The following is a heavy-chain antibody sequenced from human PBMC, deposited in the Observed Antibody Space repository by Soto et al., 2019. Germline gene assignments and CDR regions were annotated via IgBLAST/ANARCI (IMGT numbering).Heavy chain of an antibody. V-gene: IGHV3-72*01. J-gene: IGHJ6*04. Sequence: GGSLRLSCAASGVNFSDHYMDWVRQAPGKGLEWVGPIKNKSNSYTTEYAASVKGRFTISRDDSRNSLYLQMISLRTEDTAVYSCSRVKLCISAGSYRVLHVWGKGTSVTVSS. D-gene: IGHD1-26*01. CDR3: SRVKLCISAGSYRVLHV. CDR1: GVNFSDHY. CDR2: IKNKSNSYTT.